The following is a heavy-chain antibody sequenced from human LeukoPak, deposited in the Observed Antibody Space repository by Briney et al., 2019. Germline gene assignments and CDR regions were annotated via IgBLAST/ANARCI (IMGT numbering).Heavy chain of an antibody. Sequence: PGGSLRLSCAASGFTFSSYWMTWVRQGPGKGLEWVANIKPDGSLIYYVDSVKGRFTISRDNAKNSLYLQMNSLRAEDTAVYYCARESVLHYYDGSSYLWGQGTLVTVSS. D-gene: IGHD3-22*01. CDR2: IKPDGSLI. V-gene: IGHV3-7*01. J-gene: IGHJ4*02. CDR3: ARESVLHYYDGSSYL. CDR1: GFTFSSYW.